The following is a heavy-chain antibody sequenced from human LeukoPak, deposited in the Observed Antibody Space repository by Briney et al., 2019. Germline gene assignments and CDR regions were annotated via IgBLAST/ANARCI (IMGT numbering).Heavy chain of an antibody. Sequence: ASVKVSCKASGYTFTSYYMHWVRQAPGQGLEWMGIINPSGGSTSYAQKFQGRVTMTRDTSTSTVYMELSSLRSEDTAVYYCAKDTLYTGGQRIFDIWGQGTMVTVSS. J-gene: IGHJ3*02. CDR1: GYTFTSYY. CDR3: AKDTLYTGGQRIFDI. CDR2: INPSGGST. V-gene: IGHV1-46*01. D-gene: IGHD7-27*01.